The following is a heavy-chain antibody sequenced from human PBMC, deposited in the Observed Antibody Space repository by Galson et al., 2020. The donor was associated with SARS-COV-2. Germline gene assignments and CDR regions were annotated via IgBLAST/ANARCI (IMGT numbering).Heavy chain of an antibody. Sequence: SVKVSCKASGFTYTTSTVQWVRQARGQRLEWIGWIVINSGYTRYAQNFQERVTISRDMSTSTIYMELSSLRSDDTAVYYCAAQYTGYASFDYWGQGALVTVSS. CDR3: AAQYTGYASFDY. D-gene: IGHD5-12*01. CDR2: IVINSGYT. V-gene: IGHV1-58*01. J-gene: IGHJ4*02. CDR1: GFTYTTST.